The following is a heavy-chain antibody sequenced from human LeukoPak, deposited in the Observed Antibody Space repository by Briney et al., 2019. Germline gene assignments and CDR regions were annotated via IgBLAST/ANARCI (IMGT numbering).Heavy chain of an antibody. CDR3: ARGQWLSGFDY. CDR2: IKQDGSEK. CDR1: TFTFSNYW. Sequence: PGGSLRLSCAASTFTFSNYWMSWVRQAPGKGLEWVANIKQDGSEKYYVDSVKGRFTISRDNAKTSLYLQMNSLRAEDTAVYYCARGQWLSGFDYWGQGTLVTVSS. V-gene: IGHV3-7*03. D-gene: IGHD6-19*01. J-gene: IGHJ4*02.